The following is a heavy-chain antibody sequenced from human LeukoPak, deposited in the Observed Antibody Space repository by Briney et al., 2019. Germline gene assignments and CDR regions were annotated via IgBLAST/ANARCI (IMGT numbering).Heavy chain of an antibody. J-gene: IGHJ6*03. CDR2: IIPIFGTA. Sequence: AGKVSCKASGGTFSSYAIGWVRHAPGQGLEWMGGIIPIFGTANYAQKFQGRVTITADKSTSTAYMELSSLRSADTAVYYCARAPFWSGYYYYYYYMDVWGKGTTVTVSS. D-gene: IGHD3-3*01. V-gene: IGHV1-69*06. CDR1: GGTFSSYA. CDR3: ARAPFWSGYYYYYYYMDV.